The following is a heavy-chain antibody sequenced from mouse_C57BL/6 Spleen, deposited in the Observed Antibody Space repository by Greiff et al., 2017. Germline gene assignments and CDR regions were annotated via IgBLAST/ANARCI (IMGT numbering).Heavy chain of an antibody. D-gene: IGHD2-2*01. CDR3: TRGGGVTTYWYFDV. J-gene: IGHJ1*03. CDR1: GYTFTDYE. Sequence: QVHVKQSGAELVRPGASVTLSCKASGYTFTDYEMHWVKQTPVHGLEWIGAIDPETGGTAYNQKFKGKAILTADKSSSTAYMELRSLTSEDSAVYDCTRGGGVTTYWYFDVWGTGTTVTGSS. CDR2: IDPETGGT. V-gene: IGHV1-15*01.